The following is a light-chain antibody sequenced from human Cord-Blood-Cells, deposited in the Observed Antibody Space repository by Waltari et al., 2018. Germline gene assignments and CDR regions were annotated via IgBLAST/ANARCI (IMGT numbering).Light chain of an antibody. Sequence: QSALTQPASVSGSPGQSITISCTGTSSDVGSYNLVSWYQQHPGKAPKLMLYEGSKRPSGVSNRFSGSKSGNTASLTISGRQAEDEADYYCCSYAGYVFGTGTKVTVL. V-gene: IGLV2-23*01. CDR2: EGS. J-gene: IGLJ1*01. CDR3: CSYAGYV. CDR1: SSDVGSYNL.